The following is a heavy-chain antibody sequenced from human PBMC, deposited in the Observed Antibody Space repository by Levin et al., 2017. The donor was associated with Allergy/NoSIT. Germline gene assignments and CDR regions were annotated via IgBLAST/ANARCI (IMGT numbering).Heavy chain of an antibody. CDR3: ARGRKLTKGYFDL. CDR2: ISSSSSTI. CDR1: GFTFSNYS. V-gene: IGHV3-48*01. D-gene: IGHD3-9*01. Sequence: GGSLRLSCAASGFTFSNYSMNWVRQAPGKGLDWFSYISSSSSTIYYADSVKGRFTISRDNAKNSLYLQMNSLRAEDTAVYYCARGRKLTKGYFDLWGRGTLVTVSS. J-gene: IGHJ2*01.